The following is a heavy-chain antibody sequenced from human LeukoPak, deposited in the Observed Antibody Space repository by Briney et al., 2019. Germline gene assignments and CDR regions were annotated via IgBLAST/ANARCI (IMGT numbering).Heavy chain of an antibody. CDR3: ARVLDQPYYYDSSGYGSFDY. Sequence: GGSLRLSCSASGFTFSSYWMSWVRQTTGKGLECVAKIREDGNEKFYVDSVKGRFTISRDNAKNSLYLQMNSLRAEDTAVYYCARVLDQPYYYDSSGYGSFDYWGQGTLVTVSS. D-gene: IGHD3-22*01. J-gene: IGHJ4*02. CDR2: IREDGNEK. V-gene: IGHV3-7*01. CDR1: GFTFSSYW.